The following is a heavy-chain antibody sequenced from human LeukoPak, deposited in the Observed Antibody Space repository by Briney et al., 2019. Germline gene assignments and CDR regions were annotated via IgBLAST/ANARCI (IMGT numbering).Heavy chain of an antibody. D-gene: IGHD2-15*01. CDR1: GGSISSSSYY. Sequence: SETLSLTCSVSGGSISSSSYYWAWIRQPPGKELQWISSMYYSGSPYYNPFLRSRVTMSVDTSKNQFSLKLTSVTAADTAVYYCARLEAATFTFDPWGQGTLVTVSS. CDR2: MYYSGSP. CDR3: ARLEAATFTFDP. V-gene: IGHV4-39*01. J-gene: IGHJ5*02.